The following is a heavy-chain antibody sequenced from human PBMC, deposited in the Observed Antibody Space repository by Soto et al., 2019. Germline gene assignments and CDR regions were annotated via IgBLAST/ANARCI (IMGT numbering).Heavy chain of an antibody. CDR2: IYYTGET. D-gene: IGHD6-13*01. Sequence: QVQLQESGPGLVKPSGTLSLTCDVSGDSISGSNWWSWVRQSPGKGLEWIGEIYYTGETNHNPSLKSRVTISVDKSKNQFSLKMTSVTAADTAVYFCARVSASGSSWYRDFDVWGRGTLVTVSS. J-gene: IGHJ2*01. V-gene: IGHV4-4*02. CDR1: GDSISGSNW. CDR3: ARVSASGSSWYRDFDV.